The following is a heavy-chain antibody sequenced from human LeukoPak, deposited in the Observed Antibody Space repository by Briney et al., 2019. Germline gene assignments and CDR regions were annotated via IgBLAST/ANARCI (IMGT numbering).Heavy chain of an antibody. J-gene: IGHJ4*02. CDR3: ASYSYYYDSSGYFDY. Sequence: SDSLSLTCTVSGVSISSYYSSWIRQPPGKGLEWIGYIYYSGSTNYNPSLKSRVTISVDTSKNQFSLKLSSVTAADTAVYYCASYSYYYDSSGYFDYWGQGTLVTVSS. CDR2: IYYSGST. D-gene: IGHD3-22*01. V-gene: IGHV4-59*01. CDR1: GVSISSYY.